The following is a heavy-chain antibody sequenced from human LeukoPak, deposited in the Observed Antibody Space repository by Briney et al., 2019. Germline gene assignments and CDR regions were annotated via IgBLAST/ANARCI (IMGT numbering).Heavy chain of an antibody. Sequence: SVKVSCKASGGTFSSYAISWVRQAPGQGLEWMGGIIPIFGTANYAQKFQGRVTITADESTSTAYMELSSLRSEDTAVYYCARDRRCSGGSCTPRPYYYYYGMDVWGQGTTVTVSS. CDR1: GGTFSSYA. CDR2: IIPIFGTA. CDR3: ARDRRCSGGSCTPRPYYYYYGMDV. V-gene: IGHV1-69*01. J-gene: IGHJ6*02. D-gene: IGHD2-15*01.